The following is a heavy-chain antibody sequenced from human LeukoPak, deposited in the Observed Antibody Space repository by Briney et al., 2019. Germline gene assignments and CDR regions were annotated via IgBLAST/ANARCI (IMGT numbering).Heavy chain of an antibody. V-gene: IGHV3-53*01. CDR1: GFTFSSYS. CDR2: IYSGGST. CDR3: AREWSGSYNY. J-gene: IGHJ4*02. Sequence: GGSLRLSCAASGFTFSSYSMHWVRQAPGKGLEWVSVIYSGGSTYYADSVKGRFTISRDNSKNTLYLQMNSLRAEDTAVYYCAREWSGSYNYWGQGTLVTVSS. D-gene: IGHD1-26*01.